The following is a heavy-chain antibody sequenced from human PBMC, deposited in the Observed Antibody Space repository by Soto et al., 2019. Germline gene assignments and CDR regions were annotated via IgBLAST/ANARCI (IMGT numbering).Heavy chain of an antibody. CDR2: IIPTFGTA. D-gene: IGHD3-3*01. CDR3: ARDPPREGFLEWLSAYGMGV. CDR1: GGTFSSYA. J-gene: IGHJ6*01. V-gene: IGHV1-69*06. Sequence: QVQLVQSGAEVKKPGSSVKVSCKASGGTFSSYAISWVRQAPGHGLEWMGGIIPTFGTANYAQKLQGRVTITADKSTSTADLELSSLRSKDRAVYYCARDPPREGFLEWLSAYGMGVWGQGSTVTLYS.